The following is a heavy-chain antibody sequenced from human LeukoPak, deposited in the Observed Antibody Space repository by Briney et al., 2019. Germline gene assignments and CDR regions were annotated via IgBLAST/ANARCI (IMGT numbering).Heavy chain of an antibody. J-gene: IGHJ6*03. CDR1: GYSISSGYY. D-gene: IGHD2-2*01. Sequence: SETLSLTCSVSGYSISSGYYWGWIRQPPGKGLQWIGTIYHSGSTYYNPSLKSRVTISVDTSKNQFSLKLSSVTAADTAVYYCARESLGSSTSWYYMDVWGKGTTVTVSS. V-gene: IGHV4-38-2*02. CDR3: ARESLGSSTSWYYMDV. CDR2: IYHSGST.